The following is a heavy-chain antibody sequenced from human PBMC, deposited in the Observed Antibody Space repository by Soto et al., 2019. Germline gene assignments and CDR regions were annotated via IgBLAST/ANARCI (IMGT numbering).Heavy chain of an antibody. CDR2: IYHSGST. CDR3: ARGLYYYDSSGYVNWFDP. J-gene: IGHJ5*02. Sequence: SETLSLTCVVSGGSISSSYWWSWVRQSPGKGLEWIGYIYHSGSTYYNPSLKSRVTISVDRSKNQFSLKLSSVTAADTAVYYCARGLYYYDSSGYVNWFDPWGQGTLVIVSS. V-gene: IGHV4-4*02. D-gene: IGHD3-22*01. CDR1: GGSISSSYW.